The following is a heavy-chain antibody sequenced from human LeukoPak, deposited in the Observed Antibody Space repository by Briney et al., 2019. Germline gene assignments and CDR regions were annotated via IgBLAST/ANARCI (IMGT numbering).Heavy chain of an antibody. Sequence: PSETLSLTCAVSGGSISSSNWWSWVRQPPGKGLEWIGEIYHSGSTNYNPSLKSRVTISVDKSKNQFSLKLRSVTAADTAVYYCARVAQKLERIAVAGTSEWRANWYFDLWGRGTLVTVSS. CDR2: IYHSGST. J-gene: IGHJ2*01. D-gene: IGHD6-19*01. CDR3: ARVAQKLERIAVAGTSEWRANWYFDL. V-gene: IGHV4-4*02. CDR1: GGSISSSNW.